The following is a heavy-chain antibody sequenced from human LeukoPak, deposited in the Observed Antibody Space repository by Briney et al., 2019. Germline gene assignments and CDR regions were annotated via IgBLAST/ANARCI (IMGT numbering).Heavy chain of an antibody. J-gene: IGHJ4*02. CDR3: ARDKGTSYLSSDY. Sequence: GGSLRLSCAASGFTFSSYGMSWVRQAPGKGLEWVSAISGSGGSTYYADSVKGRFTISRDNSKNTLYLQMNSLRAADTAVYYCARDKGTSYLSSDYWGQGTLVTVSS. V-gene: IGHV3-23*01. CDR2: ISGSGGST. CDR1: GFTFSSYG. D-gene: IGHD6-6*01.